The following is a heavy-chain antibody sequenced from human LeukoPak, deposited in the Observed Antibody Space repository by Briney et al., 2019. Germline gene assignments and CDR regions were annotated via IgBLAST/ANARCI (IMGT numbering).Heavy chain of an antibody. V-gene: IGHV3-66*02. CDR2: IYSGGST. Sequence: GGSLRLSCAASGFTFSSYSMNWVRQAPGKGLEWVSVIYSGGSTYYADSVKGRFTISRDNSKNTLYLQMNSLRAEYTAVYYCGLGQYGPVMDVWGKGTTVTVSS. D-gene: IGHD3-10*01. CDR3: GLGQYGPVMDV. CDR1: GFTFSSYS. J-gene: IGHJ6*03.